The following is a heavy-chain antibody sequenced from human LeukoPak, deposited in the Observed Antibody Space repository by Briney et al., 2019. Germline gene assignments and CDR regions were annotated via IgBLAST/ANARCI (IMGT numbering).Heavy chain of an antibody. CDR2: FDPEDGET. CDR1: GYTLTELS. D-gene: IGHD1-26*01. CDR3: ARDNSVGDYAWWFDP. J-gene: IGHJ5*02. Sequence: ASVKVSCKVSGYTLTELSMHWVRQAPGKGLEWMGGFDPEDGETIYAQKFQGRVTMTEDTSTDTAYMELSSPRSEDTAVYYCARDNSVGDYAWWFDPWGQGTLVTVSS. V-gene: IGHV1-24*01.